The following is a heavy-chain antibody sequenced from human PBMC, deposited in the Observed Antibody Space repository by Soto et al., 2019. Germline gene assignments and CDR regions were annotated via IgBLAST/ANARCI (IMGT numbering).Heavy chain of an antibody. Sequence: ASVKVSCKASGYTFTSYDINWVRQATGRGLEWMGWMNPNSGNTGYAQKFQGRVTMTRNTSISTAYMELSSLRSEDTAVYYCARGWYSSSFRYYYGMDVWGQGTTVTVSS. D-gene: IGHD6-6*01. CDR2: MNPNSGNT. J-gene: IGHJ6*02. V-gene: IGHV1-8*01. CDR3: ARGWYSSSFRYYYGMDV. CDR1: GYTFTSYD.